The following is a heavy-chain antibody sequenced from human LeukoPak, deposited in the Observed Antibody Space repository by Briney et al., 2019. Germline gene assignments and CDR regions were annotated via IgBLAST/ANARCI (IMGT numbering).Heavy chain of an antibody. Sequence: GALRLSCAASGFTFSSYGMHWVRQAPGKGLEWVAVISYDGSNKYYADSVKGRFTISRDNSKNTLYLQMNSLRAEDTAVYYCARGVDTAMVNPVYWGQGTLVTVSS. CDR1: GFTFSSYG. CDR2: ISYDGSNK. V-gene: IGHV3-30*03. CDR3: ARGVDTAMVNPVY. D-gene: IGHD5-18*01. J-gene: IGHJ4*02.